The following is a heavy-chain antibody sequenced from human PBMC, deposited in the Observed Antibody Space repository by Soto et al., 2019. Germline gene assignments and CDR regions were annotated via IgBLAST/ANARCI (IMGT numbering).Heavy chain of an antibody. CDR1: VFTFSNSW. V-gene: IGHV3-7*03. Sequence: GGSLRLSCASSVFTFSNSWMSWVRQAPGKGLEWVANIKEDGSEKDYVDPVKGRFTITRDNAKNSLYLQMNNLRAEDTAVYFCTRKRFGMDVWGQGTTVTVSS. CDR3: TRKRFGMDV. J-gene: IGHJ6*02. CDR2: IKEDGSEK.